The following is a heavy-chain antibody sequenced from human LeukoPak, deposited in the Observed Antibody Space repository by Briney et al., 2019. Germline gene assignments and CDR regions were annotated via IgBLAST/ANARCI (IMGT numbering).Heavy chain of an antibody. CDR1: GFTFSSYA. CDR3: AKDQGSYYEGWFDP. CDR2: ISGSGGST. V-gene: IGHV3-23*01. J-gene: IGHJ5*02. D-gene: IGHD1-26*01. Sequence: PGGSLRLSCAASGFTFSSYAMSWVRQAPGKGLEWVSAISGSGGSTYYADSVKGRFTISRDNSKNTLYLQINSLRAEDTAVYYCAKDQGSYYEGWFDPWGQGTLVTVSS.